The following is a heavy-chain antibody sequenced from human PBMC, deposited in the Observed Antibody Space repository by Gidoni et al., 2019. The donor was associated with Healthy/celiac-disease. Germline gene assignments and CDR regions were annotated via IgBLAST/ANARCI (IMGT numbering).Heavy chain of an antibody. CDR3: ARSRAFNCFDP. D-gene: IGHD3-3*02. CDR1: GYTFTTYG. V-gene: IGHV1-18*01. CDR2: ISANNDNT. Sequence: QVQLVQSGAEVKKPGASVKVSCKDSGYTFTTYGISCVRQAPGQGLEWMGWISANNDNTNYAQKVQGRVTMTTDTSTSTAYMELRGLRSDDTAIYYCARSRAFNCFDPWGQGTLVTVSS. J-gene: IGHJ5*02.